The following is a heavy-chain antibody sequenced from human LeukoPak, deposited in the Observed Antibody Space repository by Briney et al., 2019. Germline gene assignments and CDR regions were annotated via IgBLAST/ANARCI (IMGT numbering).Heavy chain of an antibody. CDR3: AKDRGRDGYIDAFDI. V-gene: IGHV3-23*01. D-gene: IGHD5-24*01. Sequence: PGGSLRLSCAASGFTFSSYGMSWVRQAPGKGLEWVSAISGSGGSTYYADSVKGRFTISRDNSKNTLYLQMNSLRAEDTAVYYCAKDRGRDGYIDAFDIWGQGTMVTVSS. CDR2: ISGSGGST. J-gene: IGHJ3*02. CDR1: GFTFSSYG.